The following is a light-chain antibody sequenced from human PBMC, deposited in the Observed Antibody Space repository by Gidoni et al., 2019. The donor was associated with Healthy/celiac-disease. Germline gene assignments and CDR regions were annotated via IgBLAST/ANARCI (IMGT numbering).Light chain of an antibody. V-gene: IGLV2-14*01. J-gene: IGLJ3*02. CDR1: SSDVGGYNY. CDR2: DVS. CDR3: SSYTSSSTLDWV. Sequence: QSALTQPAPLSGSLRQSITISCTGTSSDVGGYNYVSWYQQHPGKAPKLMIYDVSNRPSGVSNRFSGSKSGNTASLTISGLQAEDEADYYCSSYTSSSTLDWVFGGGTKLTVL.